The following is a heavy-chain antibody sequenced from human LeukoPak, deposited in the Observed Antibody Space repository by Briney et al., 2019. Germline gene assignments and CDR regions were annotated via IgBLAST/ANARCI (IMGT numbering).Heavy chain of an antibody. V-gene: IGHV3-23*01. J-gene: IGHJ4*02. CDR2: ISGSGRYT. Sequence: GGSLRLSCAGSGFTFRFYAMTWVRQAPGKGLEWVSGISGSGRYTYYAESVKGRFTISSDNSKNTVYLQMYSLRPEDTAVYYCAKDLGGDTPSYDFDYWGLGTLVTVSS. CDR1: GFTFRFYA. CDR3: AKDLGGDTPSYDFDY. D-gene: IGHD2-21*01.